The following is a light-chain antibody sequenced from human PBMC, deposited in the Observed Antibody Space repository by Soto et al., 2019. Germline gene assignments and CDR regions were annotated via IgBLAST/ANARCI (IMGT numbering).Light chain of an antibody. V-gene: IGLV2-23*01. Sequence: QSVLTQPASVSGSPGQSITISCTGTSSDIGSYNLVSWYQHHPGKAPKLMIYENNKWPSGVSDRFSASKSGNTASLTISGLQVEDEADYYCCSYAGADNGVFGGGTKLTVL. CDR3: CSYAGADNGV. J-gene: IGLJ3*02. CDR2: ENN. CDR1: SSDIGSYNL.